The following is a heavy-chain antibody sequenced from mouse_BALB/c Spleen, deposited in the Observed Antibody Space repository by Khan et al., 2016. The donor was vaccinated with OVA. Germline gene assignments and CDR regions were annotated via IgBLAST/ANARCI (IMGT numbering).Heavy chain of an antibody. V-gene: IGHV9-4*02. CDR3: ARGGAAYDRNDGGAMEY. CDR2: INTHSGVP. CDR1: GYTFTTAG. D-gene: IGHD2-14*01. J-gene: IGHJ4*01. Sequence: QIQLVQSGPELKKPGETVRISCKASGYTFTTAGIQWVQKMPGKGLKWIGWINTHSGVPKYAEDFKGRFAFSLEISVNTAYLQITNLKNEDTATDVCARGGAAYDRNDGGAMEYWGQGTSGTVSS.